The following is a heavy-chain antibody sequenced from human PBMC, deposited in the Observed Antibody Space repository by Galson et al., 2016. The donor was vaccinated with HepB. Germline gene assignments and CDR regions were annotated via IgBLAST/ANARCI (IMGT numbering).Heavy chain of an antibody. D-gene: IGHD3-10*01. V-gene: IGHV4-4*02. Sequence: SETLSLTCAVSGGSISSSNWWSWVRQPPGKGLEWIGEIYQSGGTNYNPSLKSRVTMSLDKSKKQVSLKLNSVTAADTAVYYCARPLWFEELETNAFDLWGQGKLVRVSS. CDR3: ARPLWFEELETNAFDL. CDR1: GGSISSSNW. J-gene: IGHJ3*01. CDR2: IYQSGGT.